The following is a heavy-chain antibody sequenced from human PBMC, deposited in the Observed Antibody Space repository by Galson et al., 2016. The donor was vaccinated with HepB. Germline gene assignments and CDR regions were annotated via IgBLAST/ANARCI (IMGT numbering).Heavy chain of an antibody. CDR2: MYSGGST. CDR1: GLTVSSNY. CDR3: ARANIVYRGVFDAFDF. J-gene: IGHJ3*01. V-gene: IGHV3-53*01. D-gene: IGHD2/OR15-2a*01. Sequence: SLRLSCAASGLTVSSNYMNWVRQRQGKGLEWVSVMYSGGSTDYADSVKGRFTISRDNSKNTLYLQMNSLRVEDTAVYYCARANIVYRGVFDAFDFWGQGAMVTVSS.